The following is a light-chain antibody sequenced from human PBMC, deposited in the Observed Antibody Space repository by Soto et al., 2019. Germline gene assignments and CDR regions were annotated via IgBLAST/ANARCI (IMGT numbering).Light chain of an antibody. CDR1: QGISNY. J-gene: IGKJ5*01. CDR3: QKYNSAPRT. CDR2: AAS. V-gene: IGKV1-27*01. Sequence: DIPMTQSPSSLSASVGDRVTITCRASQGISNYLAWYQQKPGKVPKLLIYAASTLQSGVPSRFSGSGSGTDFTLTISSLQPEDVATYYSQKYNSAPRTFGHGTRLEIQ.